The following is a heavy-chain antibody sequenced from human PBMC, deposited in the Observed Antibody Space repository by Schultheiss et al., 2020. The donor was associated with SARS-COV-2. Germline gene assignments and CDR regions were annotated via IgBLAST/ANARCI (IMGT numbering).Heavy chain of an antibody. J-gene: IGHJ3*02. CDR2: IYYSGST. CDR3: ARTNWRRAFDI. CDR1: GGSISSYY. Sequence: SQTLSLTCTVSGGSISSYYWSWIRQPPGKGLEWIGYIYYSGSTNYNPSLKSRVTISVDTSKNQFSLKLSSVTAADTAVYYCARTNWRRAFDIWGQGTMVTVSS. D-gene: IGHD1-20*01. V-gene: IGHV4-59*12.